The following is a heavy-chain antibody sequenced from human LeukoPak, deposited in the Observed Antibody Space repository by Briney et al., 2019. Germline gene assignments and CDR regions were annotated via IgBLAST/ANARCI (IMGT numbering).Heavy chain of an antibody. CDR1: GYTFTSYY. CDR2: INPSGGST. CDR3: ARGSAVPAAPRGAAFDI. D-gene: IGHD2-2*01. J-gene: IGHJ3*02. Sequence: ASVKVSCKASGYTFTSYYMHWVRQAPGQGLEWMGIINPSGGSTSYAQKFQGRVTMTRDTSTSTVYMELSSLRSEDTAVYYCARGSAVPAAPRGAAFDIWGKGQWSPSLQ. V-gene: IGHV1-46*01.